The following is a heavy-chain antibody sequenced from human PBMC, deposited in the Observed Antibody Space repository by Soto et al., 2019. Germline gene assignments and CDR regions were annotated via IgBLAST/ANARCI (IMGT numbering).Heavy chain of an antibody. V-gene: IGHV1-18*01. Sequence: QVQLVQSGAEVKKPGASVKVSCKASGYTFTSYGISWVRQAPGQGLEWMGWISAYNGNTNYAQKLQGRVTMTTDTSXRXXYMELRSLRSDDTAVYYCASGIAAAGTDYYYGMDVWGQGTTVTVSS. D-gene: IGHD6-13*01. CDR2: ISAYNGNT. CDR1: GYTFTSYG. J-gene: IGHJ6*02. CDR3: ASGIAAAGTDYYYGMDV.